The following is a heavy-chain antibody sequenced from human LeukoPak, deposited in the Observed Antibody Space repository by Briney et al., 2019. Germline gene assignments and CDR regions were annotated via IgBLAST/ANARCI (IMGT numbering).Heavy chain of an antibody. CDR1: GFSFDDYA. D-gene: IGHD3-3*01. CDR3: VKASSRYEDLYGMDV. V-gene: IGHV3-9*01. Sequence: GGSLRLSCAASGFSFDDYAMHWVWQAPGKGLEWVSGISWNSGRIGYADSVKGRFTISRDNAKNSLYLQMNSLRAEDTALYYCVKASSRYEDLYGMDVWGQGTTVTVSS. CDR2: ISWNSGRI. J-gene: IGHJ6*02.